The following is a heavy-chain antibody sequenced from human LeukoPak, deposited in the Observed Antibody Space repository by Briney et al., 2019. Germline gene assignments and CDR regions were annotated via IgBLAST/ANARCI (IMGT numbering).Heavy chain of an antibody. CDR3: AKDRYAIFGVVIRYSWPLDY. Sequence: GGSLRLSCAASGFTFSSYAMSWVRQAPGKGLEWVSAISGSGGSTYYADSVKGRFTISRDNSKNTLYLQMNSLRAEDTAVYYCAKDRYAIFGVVIRYSWPLDYWGQGTLVTVSS. J-gene: IGHJ4*02. CDR2: ISGSGGST. V-gene: IGHV3-23*01. D-gene: IGHD3-3*01. CDR1: GFTFSSYA.